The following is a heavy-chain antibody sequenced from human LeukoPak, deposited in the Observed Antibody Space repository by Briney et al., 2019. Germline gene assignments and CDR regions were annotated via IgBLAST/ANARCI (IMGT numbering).Heavy chain of an antibody. V-gene: IGHV3-30-3*01. D-gene: IGHD4-17*01. CDR1: GFTFSSYA. J-gene: IGHJ4*02. Sequence: PGGSLRLSCAASGFTFSSYAMHWVRQAPGKGLEWVAVISYDGSNKYYADSVKGRFTISRENAKNSLFLKMNSLRAEDTAVYYCVRGSYGAYDYWGQGSLVTVSS. CDR2: ISYDGSNK. CDR3: VRGSYGAYDY.